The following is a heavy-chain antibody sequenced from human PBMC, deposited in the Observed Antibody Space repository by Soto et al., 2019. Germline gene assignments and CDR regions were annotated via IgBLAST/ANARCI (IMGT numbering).Heavy chain of an antibody. J-gene: IGHJ2*01. CDR3: AKGRGIIVSPDWYFDL. Sequence: PGGSLRLSCAASGFTFSSYGMHWVRQAPGKGLGWGAVISYDGSNKYYADSVKGRFTIARDNSKDTLYLQMNSLRAEDTAVYYCAKGRGIIVSPDWYFDLWGRGTLVTVSS. CDR1: GFTFSSYG. CDR2: ISYDGSNK. D-gene: IGHD3-22*01. V-gene: IGHV3-30*18.